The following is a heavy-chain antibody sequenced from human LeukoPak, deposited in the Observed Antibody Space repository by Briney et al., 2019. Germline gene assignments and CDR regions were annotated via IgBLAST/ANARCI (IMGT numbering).Heavy chain of an antibody. D-gene: IGHD4-17*01. CDR3: ARNDYGDPLHLDY. J-gene: IGHJ4*02. CDR1: GYTFTGYY. Sequence: ASVKVSCKASGYTFTGYYMHWVRQAPGQGLEWMGWINPNSGGTNYAQKFQGRVTMTRDTSTSTAYMELRSLRSDDTAVYYCARNDYGDPLHLDYWGQGTLVTVSS. CDR2: INPNSGGT. V-gene: IGHV1-2*02.